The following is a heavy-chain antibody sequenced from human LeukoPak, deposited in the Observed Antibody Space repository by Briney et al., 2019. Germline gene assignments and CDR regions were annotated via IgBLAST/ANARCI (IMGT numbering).Heavy chain of an antibody. CDR2: IGGNGGRI. D-gene: IGHD3-10*01. J-gene: IGHJ4*02. V-gene: IGHV3-23*01. CDR3: AKDVAQDGSGSYHGPH. CDR1: GFTFSSYS. Sequence: QTGGSLRLSCAASGFTFSSYSMNWVRQAPGKGLEWVSTIGGNGGRIEYADSVKGRFTTSRDNSKNTVCLQMSSLRAEDTAMYYCAKDVAQDGSGSYHGPHWGQGTLVTVSS.